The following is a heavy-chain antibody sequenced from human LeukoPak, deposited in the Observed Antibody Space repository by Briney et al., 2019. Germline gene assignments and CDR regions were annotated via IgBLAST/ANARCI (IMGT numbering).Heavy chain of an antibody. CDR2: INPNSGGT. V-gene: IGHV1-2*02. CDR1: GYTFTGYY. Sequence: ASVKVSCKASGYTFTGYYMRWVRQAPGQGLEWMGWINPNSGGTNYAQKFQGRVTMTRDTSISTAYMELSRLRPDDTAVYYCAREGGWELLNFDYWGQGTLVTVSS. CDR3: AREGGWELLNFDY. D-gene: IGHD1-26*01. J-gene: IGHJ4*02.